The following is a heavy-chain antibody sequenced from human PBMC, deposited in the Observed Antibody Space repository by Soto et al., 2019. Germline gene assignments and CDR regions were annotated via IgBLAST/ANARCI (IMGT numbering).Heavy chain of an antibody. CDR1: GYTFTGYY. Sequence: ASVKVSCKASGYTFTGYYMHWVRQAPGQGLEWMGWINPNSGGTNYAQKFQGWVTMTRDTSISTAYMELSRLRSDDTAVYYCARGHDYGDSLLDYWGQGTLVTVSS. V-gene: IGHV1-2*04. CDR2: INPNSGGT. D-gene: IGHD4-17*01. J-gene: IGHJ4*02. CDR3: ARGHDYGDSLLDY.